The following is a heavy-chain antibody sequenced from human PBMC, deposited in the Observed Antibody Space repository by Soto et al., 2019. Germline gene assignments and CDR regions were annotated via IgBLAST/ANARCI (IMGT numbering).Heavy chain of an antibody. D-gene: IGHD3-22*01. CDR1: GFSLSTSGVG. J-gene: IGHJ4*02. CDR3: AHTSRAYYYDSSGYYPRN. Sequence: QITLKESGPTLVKPTQTLTLTCTFSGFSLSTSGVGVGWIRQPPGKALEWLALIYWNDDKRYSPSLKSRLTITKDTSKNQVVLTMTNMDPVDTATYYCAHTSRAYYYDSSGYYPRNWGQGTLVTVSS. V-gene: IGHV2-5*01. CDR2: IYWNDDK.